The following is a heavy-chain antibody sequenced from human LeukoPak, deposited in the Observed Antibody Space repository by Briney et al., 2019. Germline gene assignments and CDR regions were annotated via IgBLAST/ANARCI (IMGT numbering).Heavy chain of an antibody. CDR2: ISSSSSTI. CDR3: ARDLPDLYSSGWTSFDY. J-gene: IGHJ4*02. CDR1: GFTFSSYS. V-gene: IGHV3-48*01. Sequence: GGSLRLSCAASGFTFSSYSMNWVRQAPGKGLEWVSYISSSSSTIYYADSVKGRFTVSRDNAKNSLYLQMNSLRAEDTAVYYCARDLPDLYSSGWTSFDYWGQGTLVTVSS. D-gene: IGHD6-19*01.